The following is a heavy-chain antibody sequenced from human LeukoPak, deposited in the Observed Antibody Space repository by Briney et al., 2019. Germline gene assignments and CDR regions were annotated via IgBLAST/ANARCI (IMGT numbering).Heavy chain of an antibody. CDR2: IYYLGST. J-gene: IGHJ6*04. V-gene: IGHV4-39*07. CDR1: GGSISSSTYY. Sequence: SETLSLTCTVSGGSISSSTYYWGWIRQPPGKGLEWIGNIYYLGSTYYNPSLKSRVTISVDTSKNQFSLKLSSVTAADTAVYYCAREDYYYGMDVWGKGTTVTVSS. CDR3: AREDYYYGMDV.